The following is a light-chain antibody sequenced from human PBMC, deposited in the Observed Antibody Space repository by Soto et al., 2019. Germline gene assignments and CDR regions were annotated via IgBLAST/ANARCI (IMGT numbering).Light chain of an antibody. CDR2: GAS. CDR1: QSVSSSY. CDR3: QQYGSSPPIT. Sequence: EIVLTQSPGTLSLSPGERATLSCRASQSVSSSYLAWYQQKPGQAPRLLIYGASSRATGIPDRFSGSGSGTDCTLTISRLEPEDFAVYYCQQYGSSPPITFGPGTKVDSK. J-gene: IGKJ3*01. V-gene: IGKV3-20*01.